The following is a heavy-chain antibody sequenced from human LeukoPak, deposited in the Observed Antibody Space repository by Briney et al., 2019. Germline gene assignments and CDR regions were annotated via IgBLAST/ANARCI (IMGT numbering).Heavy chain of an antibody. J-gene: IGHJ3*02. CDR2: INPNSGGT. V-gene: IGHV1-2*06. CDR3: ARDNLLDAFDI. Sequence: ASVKVSCKASGYTFTGYYIHWVRQAPGQGLEWMGRINPNSGGTNYAQKFQGRVTMTRDTSISTAHMELSRLRSDDTAVYYCARDNLLDAFDIWGQGTMVTVSS. CDR1: GYTFTGYY.